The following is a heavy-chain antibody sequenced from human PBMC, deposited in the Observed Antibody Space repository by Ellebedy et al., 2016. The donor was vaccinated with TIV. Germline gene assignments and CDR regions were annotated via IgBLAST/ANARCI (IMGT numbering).Heavy chain of an antibody. J-gene: IGHJ4*02. Sequence: GESLKISCAASGLTFKIYGMNWVRQAPGKGLEWVANIHQDGSDKHYVDSVKGRFTISRDNAKNSLYLQMNSLRAEDTAVYYCAKGRGGGSDSSAPRYYFDYWGLGTLVTVSS. CDR2: IHQDGSDK. V-gene: IGHV3-7*03. CDR3: AKGRGGGSDSSAPRYYFDY. CDR1: GLTFKIYG. D-gene: IGHD3-22*01.